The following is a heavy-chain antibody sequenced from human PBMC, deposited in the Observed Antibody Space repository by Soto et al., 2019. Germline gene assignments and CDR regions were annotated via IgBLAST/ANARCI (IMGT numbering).Heavy chain of an antibody. Sequence: QLQLQESGPGLVKPSETLSLTCTVSGGSISSSSYYWGWIRQPPGKGLEWIGSIYYSGSTYYNTSLKSRVTISVDTSNNQFSLKLSSVTAADTAVYYCARFTMIPKCGKGFFDYWGQGTLVTVSS. V-gene: IGHV4-39*01. J-gene: IGHJ4*02. CDR3: ARFTMIPKCGKGFFDY. CDR2: IYYSGST. CDR1: GGSISSSSYY. D-gene: IGHD3-22*01.